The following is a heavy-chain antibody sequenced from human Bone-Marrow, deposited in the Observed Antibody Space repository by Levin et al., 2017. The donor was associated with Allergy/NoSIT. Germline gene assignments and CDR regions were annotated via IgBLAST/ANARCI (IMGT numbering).Heavy chain of an antibody. V-gene: IGHV3-23*01. CDR2: ISGSGGSS. J-gene: IGHJ4*02. CDR1: GFTFSSYA. Sequence: QAGGSLRLSCAASGFTFSSYAMNWVRQAPGKGLEWVSVISGSGGSSYYADSVKGRFTISRDNSKNTLYLQMNSLRGEDTAVYYCAKDLSVGIVGDTQYFENWGQGTLVTVSS. D-gene: IGHD1-26*01. CDR3: AKDLSVGIVGDTQYFEN.